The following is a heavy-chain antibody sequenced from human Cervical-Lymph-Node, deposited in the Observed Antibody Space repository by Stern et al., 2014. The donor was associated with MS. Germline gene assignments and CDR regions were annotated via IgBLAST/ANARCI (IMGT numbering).Heavy chain of an antibody. CDR2: ISHSGST. CDR1: GGSISSTNW. D-gene: IGHD5-18*01. J-gene: IGHJ4*02. V-gene: IGHV4-4*02. CDR3: ARSYSYGYFDY. Sequence: QLQLQESGPGLVKPSGTLSLTCAVSGGSISSTNWWSWVRQPPGKGLGWVGEISHSGSTTYNPSLQSRVTISVDKSKNQFSLNLSSVTAADTAVYFCARSYSYGYFDYWGQGTLVTVSS.